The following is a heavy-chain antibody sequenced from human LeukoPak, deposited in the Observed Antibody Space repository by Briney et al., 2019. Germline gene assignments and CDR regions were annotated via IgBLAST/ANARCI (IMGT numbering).Heavy chain of an antibody. D-gene: IGHD6-19*01. V-gene: IGHV1-8*01. CDR1: GYTFTSYN. CDR3: AREIPGIAVAGRVAWFDP. J-gene: IGHJ5*02. CDR2: MNSNSGDT. Sequence: ASVKVSCKASGYTFTSYNINWVRQATGQGPEWMGWMNSNSGDTGYAQKFQGRVTMTRNTAISTAYMELSSLRSDDTAVYYCAREIPGIAVAGRVAWFDPWGQGTLVTVSS.